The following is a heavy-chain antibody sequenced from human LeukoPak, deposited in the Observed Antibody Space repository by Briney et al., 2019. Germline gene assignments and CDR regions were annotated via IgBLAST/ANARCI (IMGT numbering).Heavy chain of an antibody. J-gene: IGHJ5*02. V-gene: IGHV4-4*07. Sequence: PSETLSLTCTVSGGSISSYYWSWIRQPAGKGQEWIGRIYTSGITSYNPSFKSRVTMSVDTSKNQFSLKLISVTAADTAVYYCARGGIPAAISMNWFDPWGQGTLVTVSS. D-gene: IGHD2-2*01. CDR1: GGSISSYY. CDR2: IYTSGIT. CDR3: ARGGIPAAISMNWFDP.